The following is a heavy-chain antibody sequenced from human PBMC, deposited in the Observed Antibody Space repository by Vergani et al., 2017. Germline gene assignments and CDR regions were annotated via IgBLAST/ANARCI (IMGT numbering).Heavy chain of an antibody. Sequence: EVQLVESGGGLIQPGGSLRLSCAASGFTVSSNYMSWVRQAAGKGLEWVSVIYSGGSTYYADSVKGRFTISRDNSKNTLYLQMNSLRAEDTAVYYCARDRASSGILTGYYDGSYYYYYMDVWGKGTTVTVSS. D-gene: IGHD3-9*01. V-gene: IGHV3-53*01. CDR3: ARDRASSGILTGYYDGSYYYYYMDV. CDR2: IYSGGST. CDR1: GFTVSSNY. J-gene: IGHJ6*03.